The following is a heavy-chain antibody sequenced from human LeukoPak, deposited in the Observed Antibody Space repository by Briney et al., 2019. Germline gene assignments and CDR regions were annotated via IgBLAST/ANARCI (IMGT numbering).Heavy chain of an antibody. Sequence: KASETLSLTCTVSGGSISSSSYYWGWIRQPPGKGLEWIGSIYYSGSTYYNPSLKSRVTISVDTSKNQLSLKLSSVTAADTAVYYCARARVVAKHFDYWGQGTLVTVSS. J-gene: IGHJ4*02. CDR3: ARARVVAKHFDY. CDR1: GGSISSSSYY. D-gene: IGHD3-22*01. V-gene: IGHV4-39*07. CDR2: IYYSGST.